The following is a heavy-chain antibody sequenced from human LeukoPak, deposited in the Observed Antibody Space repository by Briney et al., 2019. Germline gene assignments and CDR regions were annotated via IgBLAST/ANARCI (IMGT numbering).Heavy chain of an antibody. V-gene: IGHV3-30*02. CDR1: GFTLSTYG. D-gene: IGHD3-10*01. Sequence: PGGSLRLYCAASGFTLSTYGMHWVRHATGKGLEWEAFIRYDGSNKYYADSVEGRFTISRDNSKNTLYLQMNSLRAEDTAVYYCAKVGKHYYYMDVWGKGTTVTVSS. CDR2: IRYDGSNK. J-gene: IGHJ6*03. CDR3: AKVGKHYYYMDV.